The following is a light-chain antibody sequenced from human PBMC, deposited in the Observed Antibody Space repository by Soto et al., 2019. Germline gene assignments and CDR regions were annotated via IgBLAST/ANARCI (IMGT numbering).Light chain of an antibody. CDR2: GAS. V-gene: IGKV3-15*01. CDR1: QSVSIN. CDR3: QHYNNWPPWT. Sequence: EIVMTQSPATLSVSPGERATLSCRASQSVSINLAWYQQKPGQAPRLLIYGASTRAIGIPARFSGSGSGTEFTLTISSLQSEDFAVYYCQHYNNWPPWTFGQGTKVEI. J-gene: IGKJ1*01.